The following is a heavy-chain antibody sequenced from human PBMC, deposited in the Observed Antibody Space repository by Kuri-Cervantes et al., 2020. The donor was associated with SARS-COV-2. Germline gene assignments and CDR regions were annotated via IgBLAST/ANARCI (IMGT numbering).Heavy chain of an antibody. Sequence: GSLRLSCTVSGGSISSSSYYWGWIRQPPGKGLEWIGSIYYSGSTYYNPSLKSRVTISVDTSKNQFSLKLSSVTAADTAVYYCARVRLCFDYWGQGTLVTLSS. V-gene: IGHV4-39*01. CDR2: IYYSGST. J-gene: IGHJ4*02. CDR1: GGSISSSSYY. CDR3: ARVRLCFDY. D-gene: IGHD3-16*01.